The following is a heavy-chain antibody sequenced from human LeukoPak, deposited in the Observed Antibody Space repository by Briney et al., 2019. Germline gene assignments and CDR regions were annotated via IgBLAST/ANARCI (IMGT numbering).Heavy chain of an antibody. CDR2: FSGSGGDT. D-gene: IGHD3-16*02. CDR3: AKGRGDLSLSGLDY. Sequence: GSLRLSCVGSGFTFSSYVMSWVRQAPGKGLEWVSGFSGSGGDTYYADSVKGRFHISRDNSKNTLYLQMNSLRADDTAVYFCAKGRGDLSLSGLDYWGQGTLVTVSS. J-gene: IGHJ4*02. CDR1: GFTFSSYV. V-gene: IGHV3-23*01.